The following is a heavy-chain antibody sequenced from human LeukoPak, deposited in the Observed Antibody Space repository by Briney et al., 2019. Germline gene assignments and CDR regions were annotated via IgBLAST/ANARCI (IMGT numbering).Heavy chain of an antibody. D-gene: IGHD4-17*01. Sequence: PGGSLRLSCAASGFTFSSYWMHWVRQALGEGRVWVSRINSDGSSTNYADSVKGRFAISRDNAKNTLYLQMTSLGAEDTAVYYCARDGPGDYPIDYWGQGTLVTVAS. J-gene: IGHJ4*02. V-gene: IGHV3-74*01. CDR1: GFTFSSYW. CDR2: INSDGSST. CDR3: ARDGPGDYPIDY.